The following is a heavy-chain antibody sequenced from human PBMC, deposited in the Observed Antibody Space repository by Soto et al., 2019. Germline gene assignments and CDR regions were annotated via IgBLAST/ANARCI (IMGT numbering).Heavy chain of an antibody. CDR2: VSLTGDRT. Sequence: GGSLRLSCVASRFEFSSYEMSWVRQAAGKGLEWVSRVSLTGDRTNYAGSVKGRFTVSRDNFKNALYLEMDSLRPDDTAIYYCARGGGYCTPTSCAIDSWGRGTPVTVSS. CDR1: RFEFSSYE. V-gene: IGHV3-23*01. D-gene: IGHD2-8*01. J-gene: IGHJ4*02. CDR3: ARGGGYCTPTSCAIDS.